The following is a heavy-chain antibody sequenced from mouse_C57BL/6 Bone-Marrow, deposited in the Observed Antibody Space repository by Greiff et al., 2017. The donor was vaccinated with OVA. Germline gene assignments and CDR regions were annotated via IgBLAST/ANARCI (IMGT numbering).Heavy chain of an antibody. V-gene: IGHV1-22*01. CDR1: GYTFTDYN. CDR2: INPNNGGT. J-gene: IGHJ3*01. CDR3: ARPPDGYYSWAWFAY. Sequence: EVQLQQSGPELVKPGASVKMSCKASGYTFTDYNMHWVKQSHGKSLEWIGYINPNNGGTSYNQKFKGKATLTVNKSSSTAYMELRSLTSEDSAVYYCARPPDGYYSWAWFAYWGQGTLVTVSA. D-gene: IGHD2-3*01.